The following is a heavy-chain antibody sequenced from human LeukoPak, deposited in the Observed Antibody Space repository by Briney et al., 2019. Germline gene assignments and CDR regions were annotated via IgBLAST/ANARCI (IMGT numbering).Heavy chain of an antibody. Sequence: GGSLRLSCGASGFPLSSYAMTWVRQATGKGLEWVSDISGSGGSTYYADSVKGRFSISRDNSKNPLYLQTNSLRAEDTAVYHRAKGPTATTLGYFDYWGQGTPVTVSS. J-gene: IGHJ4*02. CDR2: ISGSGGST. D-gene: IGHD4-17*01. CDR1: GFPLSSYA. CDR3: AKGPTATTLGYFDY. V-gene: IGHV3-23*01.